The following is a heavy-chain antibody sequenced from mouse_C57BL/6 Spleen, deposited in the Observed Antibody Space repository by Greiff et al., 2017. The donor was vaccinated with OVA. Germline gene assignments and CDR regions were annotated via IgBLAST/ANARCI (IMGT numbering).Heavy chain of an antibody. CDR3: ARSPITTVVATDFDY. V-gene: IGHV1-52*01. CDR2: IDPSDSET. CDR1: GYTFTSYW. D-gene: IGHD1-1*01. Sequence: VKLVESGAELVRPGSSVKLSCKASGYTFTSYWMHWVKQRPIQGLEWIGNIDPSDSETHYNQKFKDKATLTVDKSSSTAYMQLSSLTSEDSAVYYCARSPITTVVATDFDYWGQGTTLTVSS. J-gene: IGHJ2*01.